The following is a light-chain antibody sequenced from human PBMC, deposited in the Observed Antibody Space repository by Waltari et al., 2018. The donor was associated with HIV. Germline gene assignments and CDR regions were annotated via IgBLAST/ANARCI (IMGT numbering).Light chain of an antibody. V-gene: IGLV3-1*01. CDR2: ADK. Sequence: SYDLPQPSSVSVSPGPPVRITCSGDHLGAQLVCWYQQKPGQSPLLLIYADKKRPSGIPERFAASNSGNTATLAITETQTMDEADYYCQTWDNSAGVFGGGTKLTVL. J-gene: IGLJ2*01. CDR1: HLGAQL. CDR3: QTWDNSAGV.